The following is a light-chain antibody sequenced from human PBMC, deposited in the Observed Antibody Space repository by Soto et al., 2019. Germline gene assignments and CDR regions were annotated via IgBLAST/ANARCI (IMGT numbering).Light chain of an antibody. Sequence: DTQLTQSPSSLSASVGDRVTITCRASQSISSYLNWYQQRPGKAPNLLIYATSSLRTGVPSRFRGSRSGADFTLTISNLQPEDFATYYCQQSYSTPPTTFGQGTRLEIK. CDR1: QSISSY. V-gene: IGKV1-39*01. J-gene: IGKJ5*01. CDR3: QQSYSTPPTT. CDR2: ATS.